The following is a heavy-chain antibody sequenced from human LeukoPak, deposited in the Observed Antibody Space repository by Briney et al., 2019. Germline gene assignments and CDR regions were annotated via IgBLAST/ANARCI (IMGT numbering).Heavy chain of an antibody. CDR2: ISGSGDST. CDR1: RFTFSNYA. D-gene: IGHD6-19*01. J-gene: IGHJ4*02. Sequence: GGSLRLSCAASRFTFSNYAMSWVRQAPGRGLEWVSGISGSGDSTYYADSVKGRFTISRDNSKNTLYLQMNSLRAEDTAVYYCAKLAGPLDYWGQGTLVTVSS. CDR3: AKLAGPLDY. V-gene: IGHV3-23*01.